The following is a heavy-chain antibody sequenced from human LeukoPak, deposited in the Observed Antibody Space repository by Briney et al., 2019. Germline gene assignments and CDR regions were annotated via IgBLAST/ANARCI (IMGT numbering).Heavy chain of an antibody. CDR1: GGSISGYY. CDR2: TYDSGHGIGSS. D-gene: IGHD6-6*01. Sequence: SETLSLTCTVSGGSISGYYWSWIRQPPGKGLEWIGYTYDSGHGIGSSKYNPSLQSRATMSADTSKNQFSLKLSSVTAADTAVYYCARDLGIAARGDVWGQGTMVTVSS. V-gene: IGHV4-59*12. CDR3: ARDLGIAARGDV. J-gene: IGHJ3*01.